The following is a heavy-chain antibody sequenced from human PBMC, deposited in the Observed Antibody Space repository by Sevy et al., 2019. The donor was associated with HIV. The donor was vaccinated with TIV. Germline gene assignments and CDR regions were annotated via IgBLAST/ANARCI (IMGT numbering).Heavy chain of an antibody. J-gene: IGHJ5*02. V-gene: IGHV4-31*03. CDR3: ARGANYDILTGYYNWFDP. CDR1: GGSISSGGYY. D-gene: IGHD3-9*01. Sequence: SETLSLTCTVSGGSISSGGYYWSWIRQHPGKGLEWIGYIYYSGSTYYNPSLKSRVTISVDTSKNQFSLKLSSVTAADTALYYCARGANYDILTGYYNWFDPWGQGTLVTVSS. CDR2: IYYSGST.